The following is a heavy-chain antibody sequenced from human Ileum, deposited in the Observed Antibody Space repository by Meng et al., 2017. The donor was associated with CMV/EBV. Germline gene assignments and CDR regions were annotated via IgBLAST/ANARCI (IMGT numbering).Heavy chain of an antibody. CDR3: ARDRGRPRVGYYYYGMDV. CDR1: GFTFSSYS. D-gene: IGHD3-10*01. Sequence: GESLKISCAASGFTFSSYSMNWVRQAPGKGLEWVSSISSSSSYIYYADSVKGRFTISRDNSKNTLYLQMNSLRAEDTAVYYCARDRGRPRVGYYYYGMDVWGQGTTVTVSS. V-gene: IGHV3-21*04. J-gene: IGHJ6*02. CDR2: ISSSSSYI.